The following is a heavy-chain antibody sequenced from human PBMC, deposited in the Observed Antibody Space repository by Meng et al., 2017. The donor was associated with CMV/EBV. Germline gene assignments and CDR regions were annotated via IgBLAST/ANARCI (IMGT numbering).Heavy chain of an antibody. Sequence: SGPTLVKPTQTLTLTCTFSGFSLNTSGVSVGWIRQPPGKALEWLALIDWKADKRYSPSLQTRLTVTKDTSTNEVVLTMTNMDAVDTGTYFCAHAYDDFWSGYYLGAFDIWGQGTLVTVSS. CDR3: AHAYDDFWSGYYLGAFDI. CDR1: GFSLNTSGVS. CDR2: IDWKADK. J-gene: IGHJ3*02. D-gene: IGHD3-3*01. V-gene: IGHV2-5*01.